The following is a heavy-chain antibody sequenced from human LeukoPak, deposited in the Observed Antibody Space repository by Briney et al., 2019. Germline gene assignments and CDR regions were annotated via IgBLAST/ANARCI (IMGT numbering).Heavy chain of an antibody. Sequence: GGSLRLSCAASGFTFNNYWMSWVRQAPGKGLEWVANINQGGNEKYYVDSVRGRFTISRDNAKNSLHLQMNSLRDEDTSVYYCARDFGTTGYDLYDYWGQGTLVTVSS. D-gene: IGHD3-9*01. CDR2: INQGGNEK. V-gene: IGHV3-7*01. CDR1: GFTFNNYW. CDR3: ARDFGTTGYDLYDY. J-gene: IGHJ4*02.